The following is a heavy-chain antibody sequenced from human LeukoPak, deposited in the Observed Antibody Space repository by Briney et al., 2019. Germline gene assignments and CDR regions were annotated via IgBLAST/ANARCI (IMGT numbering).Heavy chain of an antibody. Sequence: TGGSLRLSCAASGFTFSSYAMSWVRQAPGKGLEWVSAISGSGGSTYYADSVKGRFTISRDNSKNTLYLQMNSLRAEDTAVYYCAKVRRYYGSGSWFDPWGQGTLVTVSS. D-gene: IGHD3-10*01. CDR3: AKVRRYYGSGSWFDP. CDR2: ISGSGGST. V-gene: IGHV3-23*01. J-gene: IGHJ5*02. CDR1: GFTFSSYA.